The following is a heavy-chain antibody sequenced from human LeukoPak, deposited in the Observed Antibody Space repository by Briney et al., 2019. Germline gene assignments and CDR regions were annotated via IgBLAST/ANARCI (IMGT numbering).Heavy chain of an antibody. J-gene: IGHJ2*01. CDR3: AKGTYYYGSTESTGSWYFDL. CDR2: ISYDGSNK. Sequence: PGGSLRLSRAASGFTFSSYGMHWVRQAPGKGREWVAVISYDGSNKYYADSVKGRFTISRDNSKNTLYLQMNSPRAEDTAVYYCAKGTYYYGSTESTGSWYFDLWGRGTLVTVSS. V-gene: IGHV3-30*18. CDR1: GFTFSSYG. D-gene: IGHD3-10*01.